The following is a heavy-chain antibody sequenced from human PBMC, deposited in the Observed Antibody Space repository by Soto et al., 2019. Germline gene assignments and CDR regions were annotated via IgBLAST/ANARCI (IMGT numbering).Heavy chain of an antibody. CDR3: ARETRAYYYYGMDV. D-gene: IGHD1-7*01. CDR1: GGSISSSSYY. CDR2: IYYSGST. J-gene: IGHJ6*02. V-gene: IGHV4-39*01. Sequence: QLQLQESGPGLVKPSETLSLTCTVSGGSISSSSYYWGWIRQPPGKGLEWIGSIYYSGSTYYNPSLKSRVTISVDTSKNQFSLKLSSVTAADTAVYYCARETRAYYYYGMDVWGQGTTVTVSS.